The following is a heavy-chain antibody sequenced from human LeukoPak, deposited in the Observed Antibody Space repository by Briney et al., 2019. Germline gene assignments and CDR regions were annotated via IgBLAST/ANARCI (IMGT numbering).Heavy chain of an antibody. CDR1: GFTFSSYA. CDR3: AKVYSRIAAAGTFDY. V-gene: IGHV3-23*01. J-gene: IGHJ4*02. Sequence: PGGSLRLSCAASGFTFSSYAMSWVRQAPGKGLEWASAISGSGGSTYYADSVKGRFTISRDNSKNTLYLQMNSLRAEDTAVYYCAKVYSRIAAAGTFDYRGQGTLVTVSS. CDR2: ISGSGGST. D-gene: IGHD6-13*01.